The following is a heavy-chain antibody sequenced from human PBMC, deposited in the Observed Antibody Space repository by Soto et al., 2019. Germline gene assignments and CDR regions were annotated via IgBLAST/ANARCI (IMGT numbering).Heavy chain of an antibody. Sequence: ELQLLESGGGLVQAGGSLRLSCAASGFTVSSYALHWVRQAPGKGLVWVSGISASTYYADSVKGRFTISRDTSKTTPDRQMNSLRAEDTAIYLWAIRMYSTRWYYLDYGGQGTLGTVST. J-gene: IGHJ4*02. CDR3: AIRMYSTRWYYLDY. V-gene: IGHV3-23*01. D-gene: IGHD6-13*01. CDR1: GFTVSSYA. CDR2: ISAST.